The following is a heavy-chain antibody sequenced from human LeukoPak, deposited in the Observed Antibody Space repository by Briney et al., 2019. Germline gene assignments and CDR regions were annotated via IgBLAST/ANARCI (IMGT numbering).Heavy chain of an antibody. V-gene: IGHV3-21*04. CDR1: GFTFSSYS. D-gene: IGHD2-21*02. J-gene: IGHJ4*02. CDR2: ISSSSSYI. CDR3: AKHFLVVTAVTYNDY. Sequence: GGSLRLSCAASGFTFSSYSMNWVRQAPGKGLEWVSSISSSSSYIYYADSVKGRFTISRDNAKNSLYLQMNSLRTEDTAVYYCAKHFLVVTAVTYNDYWGQGTLVTVSS.